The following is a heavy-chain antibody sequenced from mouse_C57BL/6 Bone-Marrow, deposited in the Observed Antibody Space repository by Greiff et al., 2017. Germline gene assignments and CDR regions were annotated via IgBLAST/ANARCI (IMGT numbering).Heavy chain of an antibody. D-gene: IGHD1-1*01. CDR2: IDPSDSYT. Sequence: QVQLQQPGAELVKPGASVKLSCKASGYTFTSYWMQWVKQRPGQGLEWIGEIDPSDSYTNYNQKVKGKATLTVDISSSTAYMQLSSLTSEDSAVYYCAREGAWTTVVFDYWGQGTTLTVSS. CDR3: AREGAWTTVVFDY. V-gene: IGHV1-50*01. J-gene: IGHJ2*01. CDR1: GYTFTSYW.